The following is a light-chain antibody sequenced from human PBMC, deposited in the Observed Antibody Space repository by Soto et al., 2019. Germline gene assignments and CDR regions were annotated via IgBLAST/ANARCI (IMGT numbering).Light chain of an antibody. V-gene: IGKV3-20*01. CDR1: QSVDSSF. CDR3: QQYASSRT. Sequence: EIVLTQSPGSLSLSLGERATLSCRAMQSVDSSFFAWYQQKPGQPPRLLMYGASRRATGSPDRFSGSGSGTDFTLTSSRLEPEDFAVYYCQQYASSRTFGQGTKVDI. CDR2: GAS. J-gene: IGKJ1*01.